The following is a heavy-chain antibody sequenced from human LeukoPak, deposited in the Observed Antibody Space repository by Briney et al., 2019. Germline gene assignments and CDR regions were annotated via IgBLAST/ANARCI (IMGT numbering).Heavy chain of an antibody. CDR2: INHSGST. J-gene: IGHJ4*02. Sequence: SETLSLTCAVYGGSFSGYYWSWIRQPPGKGLEWIGEINHSGSTNYNPSLKGRVTISVDTSKNQFSLKLSSVTAADTAVYYCARRASKVRGVIITVFDYWGQGTLVTVSS. CDR1: GGSFSGYY. V-gene: IGHV4-34*01. CDR3: ARRASKVRGVIITVFDY. D-gene: IGHD3-10*01.